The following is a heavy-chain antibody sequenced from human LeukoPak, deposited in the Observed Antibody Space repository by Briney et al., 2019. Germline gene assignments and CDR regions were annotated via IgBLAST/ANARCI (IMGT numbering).Heavy chain of an antibody. D-gene: IGHD5-24*01. V-gene: IGHV3-53*01. CDR3: TRDQMNY. J-gene: IGHJ4*02. CDR2: IFSSGDT. Sequence: GGSLRLSCTASESTVSRNYMLWVRQAPGKGLEWVSLIFSSGDTHYADSVKGRFTISRDTSKNTVSLQMNSLRVEDTAMYYCTRDQMNYWGQGTLVTVSS. CDR1: ESTVSRNY.